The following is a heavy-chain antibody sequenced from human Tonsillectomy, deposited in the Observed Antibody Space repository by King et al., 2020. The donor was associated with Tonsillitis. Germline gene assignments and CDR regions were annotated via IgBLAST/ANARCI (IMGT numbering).Heavy chain of an antibody. V-gene: IGHV1-69*01. CDR1: GGTFSSYA. CDR3: ARGRSFVEVPAALFGMDV. J-gene: IGHJ6*02. D-gene: IGHD2-2*01. CDR2: IIPIFGTA. Sequence: VQLVESGAEVKKPGSSVKVSCKASGGTFSSYAISWVRQAPGQGLEWMGGIIPIFGTANYAQKFQGRVTITADESTSTAYMGLSSLRSEDTAVYYCARGRSFVEVPAALFGMDVWGQGTTVTVSS.